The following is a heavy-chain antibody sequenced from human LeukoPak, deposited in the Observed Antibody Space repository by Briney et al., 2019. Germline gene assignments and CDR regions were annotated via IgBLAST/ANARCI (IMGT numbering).Heavy chain of an antibody. V-gene: IGHV3-7*03. Sequence: GGSLRLSCAASGFTFSSYWMNWVRQAPGKGLEWVANIKQDGSEKYYVDSVKGRFTISRDNAKNSLYLQMNSLRAEDTAVYYCAKSDYGDSVDQYDYWGQGTLVTVSS. CDR1: GFTFSSYW. CDR2: IKQDGSEK. J-gene: IGHJ4*02. CDR3: AKSDYGDSVDQYDY. D-gene: IGHD4-17*01.